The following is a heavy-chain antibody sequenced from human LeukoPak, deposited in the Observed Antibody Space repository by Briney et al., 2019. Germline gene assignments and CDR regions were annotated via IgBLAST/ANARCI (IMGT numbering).Heavy chain of an antibody. V-gene: IGHV3-23*01. Sequence: PGGSLRLSCAASGFTFTNHWMSWVRQAPGKGLEWVSAISNSGGGTYYADSVKGRFTISRDNSKNTLYLQMHSLRAEDTAVYYCASRDVEAAMPPKYWGQGTLVTVSS. CDR1: GFTFTNHW. D-gene: IGHD5-18*01. CDR2: ISNSGGGT. CDR3: ASRDVEAAMPPKY. J-gene: IGHJ4*02.